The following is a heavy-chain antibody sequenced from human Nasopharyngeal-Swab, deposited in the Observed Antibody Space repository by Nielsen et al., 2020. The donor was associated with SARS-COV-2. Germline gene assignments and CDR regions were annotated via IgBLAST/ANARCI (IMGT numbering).Heavy chain of an antibody. Sequence: SQTLSLTCAIAGDSVSRNNAAWNWFRQSPSRGLEWLGRTYYRSQWYSDYAVSVKSRITINPDTAKNQFSLQLNSVTPEDTAVYYCARDRGALNVWGQGTTVTVSS. CDR3: ARDRGALNV. CDR1: GDSVSRNNAA. J-gene: IGHJ6*02. V-gene: IGHV6-1*01. CDR2: TYYRSQWYS. D-gene: IGHD3-10*01.